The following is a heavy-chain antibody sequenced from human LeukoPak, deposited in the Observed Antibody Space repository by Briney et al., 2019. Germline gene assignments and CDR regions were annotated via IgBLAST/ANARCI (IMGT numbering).Heavy chain of an antibody. CDR3: ATDSDYDSSGYRGFYYYYGMDV. D-gene: IGHD3-22*01. J-gene: IGHJ6*02. CDR2: FDPEDGET. V-gene: IGHV1-24*01. CDR1: GCTLTELS. Sequence: ASVKVSCKVSGCTLTELSMHWVRQAPGKGLEWMGGFDPEDGETIYAQKFQGRVTMTEDTSTDTAYMELSSLRSEDTAVYYCATDSDYDSSGYRGFYYYYGMDVWGQGTTVTVSS.